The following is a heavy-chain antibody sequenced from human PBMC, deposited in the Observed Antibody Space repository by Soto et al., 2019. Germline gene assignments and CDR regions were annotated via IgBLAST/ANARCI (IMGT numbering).Heavy chain of an antibody. D-gene: IGHD6-19*01. CDR2: IYYSGST. Sequence: SETLSLTCIVSGGSINRHYCHWIRQPPGKPLEWIGYIYYSGSTNYSPSLKSRVTMSVDTSKNQFSLRLNSVTTADTAVYYCARGGLYSSQTANFDSWGQGILVT. J-gene: IGHJ5*01. V-gene: IGHV4-59*11. CDR1: GGSINRHY. CDR3: ARGGLYSSQTANFDS.